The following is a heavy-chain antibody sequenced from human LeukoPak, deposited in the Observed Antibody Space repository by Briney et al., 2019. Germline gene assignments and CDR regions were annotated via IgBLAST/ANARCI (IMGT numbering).Heavy chain of an antibody. CDR3: ARGLADWNWFDP. Sequence: GASVKVSCKASGGTFSTYAISWVRQAPGQGLEWMGGIIPIFGTANYAQKFQGRVTITADESTGTAYMELSSPRSEDTAVYYCARGLADWNWFDPWGQGTLVTISS. D-gene: IGHD3/OR15-3a*01. CDR2: IIPIFGTA. V-gene: IGHV1-69*13. CDR1: GGTFSTYA. J-gene: IGHJ5*02.